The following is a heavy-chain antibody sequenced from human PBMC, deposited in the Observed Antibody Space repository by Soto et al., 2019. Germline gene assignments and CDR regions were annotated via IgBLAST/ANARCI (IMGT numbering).Heavy chain of an antibody. Sequence: SVKVSCNTSGGPFSNYDIHWVRQAPGQGLEWMGEIVPIFGTSHYAQKFLGRVTITADESTSTAYMEVNSLTSEDTAVYYCARGRVYYGMDVWGQGTTVTVS. CDR1: GGPFSNYD. V-gene: IGHV1-69*01. CDR2: IVPIFGTS. J-gene: IGHJ6*02. CDR3: ARGRVYYGMDV.